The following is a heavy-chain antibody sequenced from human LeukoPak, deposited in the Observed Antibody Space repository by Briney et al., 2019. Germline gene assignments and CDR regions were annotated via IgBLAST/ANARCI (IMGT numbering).Heavy chain of an antibody. J-gene: IGHJ4*02. CDR2: INAGNGNT. Sequence: ASVKVSCKASGYTSTSYAMHWVRQAPGQRFEWMGWINAGNGNTKYSQKFQGRVTITRDTSASTAYMELSSLRSEDTAVYYCARSFAFSSGWYLFDYWGQGTLVTVSS. CDR1: GYTSTSYA. CDR3: ARSFAFSSGWYLFDY. D-gene: IGHD6-19*01. V-gene: IGHV1-3*01.